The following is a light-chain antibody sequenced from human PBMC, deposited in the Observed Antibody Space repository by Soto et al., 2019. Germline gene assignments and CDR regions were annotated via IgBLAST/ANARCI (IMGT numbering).Light chain of an antibody. CDR2: GAS. J-gene: IGKJ1*01. CDR1: QSVSSS. Sequence: EIVMTQSPATLSVSPAERATLSVRASQSVSSSLAWYQQKPGQAPRLLIYGASARVTGIPARFSGSGSGTDFTLTISRLEPEDFAVYYCQQYGSSGTFVQGTKVDIK. V-gene: IGKV3-20*01. CDR3: QQYGSSGT.